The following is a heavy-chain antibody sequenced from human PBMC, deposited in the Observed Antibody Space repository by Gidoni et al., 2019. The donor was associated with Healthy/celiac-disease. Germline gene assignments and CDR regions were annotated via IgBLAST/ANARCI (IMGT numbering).Heavy chain of an antibody. CDR3: VKGSTGYSSSWYSGYFDY. D-gene: IGHD6-13*01. CDR2: IIGSGGRT. Sequence: EVQLLESGGGWVQPGGSLRLSCAASGFSFSSYAMSWVRQAPGKGLEWVSAIIGSGGRTYYADSVKGRFTISRDNSKNTLYLQMNSLSAEDTAVYYCVKGSTGYSSSWYSGYFDYWGQGTLVTVSS. CDR1: GFSFSSYA. V-gene: IGHV3-23*01. J-gene: IGHJ4*02.